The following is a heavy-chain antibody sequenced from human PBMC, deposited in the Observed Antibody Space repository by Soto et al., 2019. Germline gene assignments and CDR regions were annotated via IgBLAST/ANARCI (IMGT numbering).Heavy chain of an antibody. CDR3: AKVFGIQHRPYYYYGMDV. CDR1: GFTFRGFTFRSHW. CDR2: IKQDGSEK. D-gene: IGHD5-18*01. V-gene: IGHV3-7*01. J-gene: IGHJ6*02. Sequence: PGGSLRLSCEASGFTFRGFTFRSHWMIWVRQAPGKGLEWVANIKQDGSEKHYVDSVKGRFTISRDNSKNTLYLQMNSLRAEDTAVYYCAKVFGIQHRPYYYYGMDVWGQGTTVTVSS.